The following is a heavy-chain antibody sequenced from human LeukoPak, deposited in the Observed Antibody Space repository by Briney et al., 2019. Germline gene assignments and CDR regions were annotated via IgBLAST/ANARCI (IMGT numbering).Heavy chain of an antibody. D-gene: IGHD3-3*01. CDR1: GFTFSSYS. V-gene: IGHV3-21*04. J-gene: IGHJ4*02. CDR3: ARGPERGSGYHNDY. CDR2: ISSSSSYI. Sequence: GGSLRLSCAASGFTFSSYSMNWVRQAPGKGLEWVSSISSSSSYIYYADSVKGRFTISRDNSKNTLYLQMNSLRAEDTAVYFCARGPERGSGYHNDYWGQGTLVTVSS.